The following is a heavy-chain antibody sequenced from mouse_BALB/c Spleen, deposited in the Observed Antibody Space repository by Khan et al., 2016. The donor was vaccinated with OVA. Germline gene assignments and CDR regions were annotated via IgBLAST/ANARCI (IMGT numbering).Heavy chain of an antibody. CDR1: GYIFTSYW. CDR2: INPATDYT. CDR3: VNHGSSSDWFSY. Sequence: QVRLQQSGAELAKPGASVKMSCKASGYIFTSYWMHWVKQRPGQGLEWIGYINPATDYTEYNPKFKNKATLTADKSSSTAYMQLSSLTSEDSAVYYCVNHGSSSDWFSYWGQGTPVTVSA. J-gene: IGHJ3*01. V-gene: IGHV1-7*01. D-gene: IGHD1-1*01.